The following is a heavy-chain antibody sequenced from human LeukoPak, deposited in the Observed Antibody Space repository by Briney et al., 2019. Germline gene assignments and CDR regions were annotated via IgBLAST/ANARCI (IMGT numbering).Heavy chain of an antibody. V-gene: IGHV3-66*01. CDR1: GLNVSSSY. D-gene: IGHD6-13*01. CDR3: ASDSEQQVDAPDV. CDR2: LYGGGTT. Sequence: GGSLRLSCAASGLNVSSSYMSWVRQAPGKGLEWVSVLYGGGTTRYVESVKGRFTISRDSSNNTVYLQMNSLRAEDTALYYCASDSEQQVDAPDVWGQGTTVTVSS. J-gene: IGHJ6*02.